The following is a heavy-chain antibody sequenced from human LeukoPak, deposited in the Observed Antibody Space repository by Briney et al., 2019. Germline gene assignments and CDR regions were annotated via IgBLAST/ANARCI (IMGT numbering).Heavy chain of an antibody. Sequence: PSETLSLTCAVNGGSFSDYYWSWIRQPPGKGLEWIGEINHSGSTNYNPSLKSRVTISVDTSKNQFSLKLSSVTAADTAVYYCARGSQSLGYCSGGSCRAKIFDYWGQGTLVTASS. CDR3: ARGSQSLGYCSGGSCRAKIFDY. V-gene: IGHV4-34*01. J-gene: IGHJ4*02. D-gene: IGHD2-15*01. CDR2: INHSGST. CDR1: GGSFSDYY.